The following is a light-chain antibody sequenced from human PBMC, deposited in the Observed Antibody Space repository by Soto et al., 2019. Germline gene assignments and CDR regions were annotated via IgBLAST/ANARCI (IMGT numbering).Light chain of an antibody. CDR1: QSVRDSR. Sequence: EIVLTQSPGTLSLSPGERATLSCRASQSVRDSRLAWYQQKPGQGPRLLIYNAFSRVTGIPDRFSGSGSGTDFTLTISRLEPEVFAVYYCQQYGVSPMYTFGQGTKLEVK. V-gene: IGKV3-20*01. CDR2: NAF. J-gene: IGKJ2*01. CDR3: QQYGVSPMYT.